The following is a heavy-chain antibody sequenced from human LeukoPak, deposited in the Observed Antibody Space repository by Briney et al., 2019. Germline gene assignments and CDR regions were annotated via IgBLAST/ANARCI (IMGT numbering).Heavy chain of an antibody. Sequence: SETLSLTCTVSGGSISSYYWSWIRQPAGKGLEWIGRIYTSGSTNCNPSLKSRVTMSVDTSKNQFSLKLSSVTAADTAVYYCARESYSSGWYTRYYFDYWGQGTLVTVSS. CDR2: IYTSGST. CDR3: ARESYSSGWYTRYYFDY. V-gene: IGHV4-4*07. J-gene: IGHJ4*02. D-gene: IGHD6-19*01. CDR1: GGSISSYY.